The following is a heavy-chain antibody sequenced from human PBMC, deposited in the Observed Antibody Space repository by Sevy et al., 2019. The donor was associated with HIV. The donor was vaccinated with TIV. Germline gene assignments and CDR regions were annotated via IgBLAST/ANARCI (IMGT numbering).Heavy chain of an antibody. Sequence: RGYLRLSCTASGFTFSDYYMSWIRQAPGKGLERVSDISTRSNYINYADSVKGRFTISRNNAKNSLYLQINSLRAEDTAVYFCSRVRYNYGQHYFDYWGQGTLVIVSS. D-gene: IGHD5-18*01. V-gene: IGHV3-11*06. J-gene: IGHJ4*02. CDR1: GFTFSDYY. CDR2: ISTRSNYI. CDR3: SRVRYNYGQHYFDY.